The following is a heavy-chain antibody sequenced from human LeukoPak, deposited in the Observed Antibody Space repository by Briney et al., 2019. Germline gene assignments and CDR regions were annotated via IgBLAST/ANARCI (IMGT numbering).Heavy chain of an antibody. Sequence: GGSLRLSCATSTFTFSSYTMNWVRQAPGKGLEWVPSISPSGNSKYHADSVKGRFTISRDNAENSLYMQMNSLRAEDTGVYYCVRDFLGESGAGGYWGRGTLVTVSS. CDR3: VRDFLGESGAGGY. J-gene: IGHJ4*02. CDR2: ISPSGNSK. V-gene: IGHV3-21*01. CDR1: TFTFSSYT. D-gene: IGHD3-10*01.